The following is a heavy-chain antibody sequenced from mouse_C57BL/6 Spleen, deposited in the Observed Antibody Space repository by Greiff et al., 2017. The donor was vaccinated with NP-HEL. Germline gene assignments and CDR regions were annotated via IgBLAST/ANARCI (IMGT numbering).Heavy chain of an antibody. Sequence: EVQLQESGGDLVKPGGSLKLSCAASGFTFSSYGMSWVRQTPDKRLEWVATISSGGSYTYYPDSVKGRFTISRDNAKNTLYLQMSSLKSEDTAMYYCARRNEPGYYFDYWGQGTTLTVSS. CDR3: ARRNEPGYYFDY. V-gene: IGHV5-6*01. CDR1: GFTFSSYG. CDR2: ISSGGSYT. J-gene: IGHJ2*01.